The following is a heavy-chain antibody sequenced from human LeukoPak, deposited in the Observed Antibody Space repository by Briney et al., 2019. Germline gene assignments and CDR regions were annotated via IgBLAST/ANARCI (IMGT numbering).Heavy chain of an antibody. D-gene: IGHD3-9*01. CDR1: GYTFTSYD. Sequence: EASVKVSCKASGYTFTSYDFNWVRKATGQGLEWMGGMTHNSGHTGYAQKFQGRVTMTRNTSISTAYMELSSLRSEDTAVYYCARGTGPYFDWLNKLYYYYYMDVWGKGTTVTISS. V-gene: IGHV1-8*01. CDR3: ARGTGPYFDWLNKLYYYYYMDV. CDR2: MTHNSGHT. J-gene: IGHJ6*03.